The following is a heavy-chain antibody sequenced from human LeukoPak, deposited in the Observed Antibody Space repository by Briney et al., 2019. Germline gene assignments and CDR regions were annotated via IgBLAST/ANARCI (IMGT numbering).Heavy chain of an antibody. J-gene: IGHJ6*02. CDR1: GFSFSNYG. Sequence: GGSLRLSCVASGFSFSNYGTHWVRQAPGKGLEWVTFMQYDGSVEFYADSVKGRFTISRDNSKNTLYLQMNSLRAEDTAVYYCAKEITLGVVIPAAVDYYYYGMDVWGQGTTVTVSS. D-gene: IGHD2-2*01. V-gene: IGHV3-30*02. CDR2: MQYDGSVE. CDR3: AKEITLGVVIPAAVDYYYYGMDV.